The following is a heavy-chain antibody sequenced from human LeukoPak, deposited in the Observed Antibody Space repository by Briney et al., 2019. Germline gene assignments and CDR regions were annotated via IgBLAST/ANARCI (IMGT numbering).Heavy chain of an antibody. D-gene: IGHD4-17*01. CDR3: ARLGDSVTYPYFYYYMDV. J-gene: IGHJ6*03. V-gene: IGHV5-51*01. CDR1: GYSFTTYW. Sequence: GESLKISCKGSGYSFTTYWIAWVRQVPGKGLEWMGAIYPDDSDTRYSPSFQGQVTISADKSISTAYLQWSSLKASDTAMYYCARLGDSVTYPYFYYYMDVWGKGTTVTVS. CDR2: IYPDDSDT.